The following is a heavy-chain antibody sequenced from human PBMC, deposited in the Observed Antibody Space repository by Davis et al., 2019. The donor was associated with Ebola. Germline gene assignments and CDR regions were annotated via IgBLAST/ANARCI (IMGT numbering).Heavy chain of an antibody. CDR1: GNSFTSHW. D-gene: IGHD4-11*01. CDR2: IYTGDSDT. J-gene: IGHJ6*04. Sequence: GESLKISCKDSGNSFTSHWIGWVRQMPGKGLEWMGIIYTGDSDTRYSPSFQGQVTISADKSISTAYLQWSGLKASDTAMYYCARQGPVTSDGYSYYAMDVWGTGTTVTVSS. V-gene: IGHV5-51*01. CDR3: ARQGPVTSDGYSYYAMDV.